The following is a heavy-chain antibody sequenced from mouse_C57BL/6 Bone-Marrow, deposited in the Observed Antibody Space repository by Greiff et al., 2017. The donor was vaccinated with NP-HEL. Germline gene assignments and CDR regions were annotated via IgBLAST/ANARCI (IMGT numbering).Heavy chain of an antibody. J-gene: IGHJ2*01. CDR3: AIAIFVYSSSSGN. CDR2: IYPGSGNP. CDR1: GYSFKSYY. D-gene: IGHD1-1*01. Sequence: VQLQQSGPELVKPGASVKISCKASGYSFKSYYIHWVKQRPGKGLEWIGWIYPGSGNPKYNEKFKGKATLTADTSSSTAYMQLRSLTSEDSAVYYCAIAIFVYSSSSGNWGQGTTLTVSS. V-gene: IGHV1-66*01.